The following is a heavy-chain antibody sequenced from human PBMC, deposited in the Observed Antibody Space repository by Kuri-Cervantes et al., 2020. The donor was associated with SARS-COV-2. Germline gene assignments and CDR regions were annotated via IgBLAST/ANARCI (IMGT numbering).Heavy chain of an antibody. CDR3: AKDLIAAAGNDYFYMDV. J-gene: IGHJ6*03. Sequence: GGSLRLSCAASGFTFSSYWMSWVRQAPGKGLEWVANIKQDGSEKYYVDSVKGRFTISRDNAKNSLYLQMNSLRAEDRAVYYCAKDLIAAAGNDYFYMDVWGTGTTVTVSS. CDR2: IKQDGSEK. CDR1: GFTFSSYW. D-gene: IGHD6-13*01. V-gene: IGHV3-7*01.